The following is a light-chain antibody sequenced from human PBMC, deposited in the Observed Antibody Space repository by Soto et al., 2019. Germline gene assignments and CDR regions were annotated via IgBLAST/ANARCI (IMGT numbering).Light chain of an antibody. V-gene: IGLV2-23*02. Sequence: QSALTQPASVSGSPGQSITISCIGTSSDVGSYNLVSWYQQHPGKAPKLLIYEVSKRPSGISYRFSGSKSGNTASLTISGLQPEDEADYYCCSHAGSTTFVVFGGGTKLTVL. CDR3: CSHAGSTTFVV. J-gene: IGLJ2*01. CDR1: SSDVGSYNL. CDR2: EVS.